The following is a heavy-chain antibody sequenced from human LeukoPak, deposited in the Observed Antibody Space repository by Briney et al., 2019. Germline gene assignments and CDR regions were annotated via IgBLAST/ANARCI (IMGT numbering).Heavy chain of an antibody. CDR1: GFTFGDYA. Sequence: GSLRLSCTASGFTFGDYAVSWFRQAPGKGLEWIGSIYHSGSTYYNPSLKSRVTISVDTSKNQFSLKLSSVTAADTAVYYCARVRGYGGNPGYWGQGTLVTVSS. CDR2: IYHSGST. V-gene: IGHV4-38-2*02. CDR3: ARVRGYGGNPGY. D-gene: IGHD4-23*01. J-gene: IGHJ4*02.